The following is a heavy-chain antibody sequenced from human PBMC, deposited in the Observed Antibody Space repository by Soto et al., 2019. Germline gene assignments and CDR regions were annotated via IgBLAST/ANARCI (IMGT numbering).Heavy chain of an antibody. J-gene: IGHJ4*02. CDR2: IHHSGNT. V-gene: IGHV4-61*01. CDR3: ARVAIMTAVDY. D-gene: IGHD3-16*01. Sequence: SETLSLTCTVSGGSVSSDSYYWSWIQQSPGKGVEWMGYIHHSGNTNYNPSLKSRVTISVDTSKNQFSLKLSSVTAADTAVYYCARVAIMTAVDYWGQGTLVTVSS. CDR1: GGSVSSDSYY.